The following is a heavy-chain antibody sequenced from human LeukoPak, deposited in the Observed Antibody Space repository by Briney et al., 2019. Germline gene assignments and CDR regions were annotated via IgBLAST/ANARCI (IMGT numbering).Heavy chain of an antibody. V-gene: IGHV4-39*07. CDR2: IYYSGST. D-gene: IGHD3-10*01. Sequence: SETLSLTCSVSGDSMFSRYWGWIRQPPGKGLEWIGSIYYSGSTYYNPSLKSRVTISVDTSKNQFSLKLSSVTAADTAVYYCATWGGFGEFPYAFDIWGQGTMVTVSS. CDR1: GDSMFSRY. CDR3: ATWGGFGEFPYAFDI. J-gene: IGHJ3*02.